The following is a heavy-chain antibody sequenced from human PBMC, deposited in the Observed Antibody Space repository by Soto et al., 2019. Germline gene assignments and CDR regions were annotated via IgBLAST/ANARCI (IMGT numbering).Heavy chain of an antibody. Sequence: SETLSLTCAVSGYSISSGYYWGWIRQPPGKGLEWIGSIYHSGSTYYNPSLKSRVTISVDTSKNQFSLKLSSVTAADTAVYYCAREYYYDSSGYSRTKYNWFDPWGHGTLVTLSS. CDR2: IYHSGST. V-gene: IGHV4-38-2*02. J-gene: IGHJ5*02. CDR3: AREYYYDSSGYSRTKYNWFDP. CDR1: GYSISSGYY. D-gene: IGHD3-22*01.